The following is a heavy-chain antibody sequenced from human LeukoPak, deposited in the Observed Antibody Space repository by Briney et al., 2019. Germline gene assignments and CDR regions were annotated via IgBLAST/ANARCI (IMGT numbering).Heavy chain of an antibody. CDR1: GYTFTSYG. J-gene: IGHJ6*02. CDR3: ARDHCSSTSCPPYYYGMDV. Sequence: ASVKVSCKASGYTFTSYGISWVRQAPGQGLEWMGWISAYNGNTNYAQKLQGRVTMTTDTSTSTAYMELRSLRSDDTAVYYCARDHCSSTSCPPYYYGMDVWGQGTTVTVSS. CDR2: ISAYNGNT. V-gene: IGHV1-18*01. D-gene: IGHD2-2*01.